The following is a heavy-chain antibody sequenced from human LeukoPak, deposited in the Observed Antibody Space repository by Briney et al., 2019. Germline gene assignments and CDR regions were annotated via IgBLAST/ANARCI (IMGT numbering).Heavy chain of an antibody. V-gene: IGHV4-4*07. CDR3: ARGDLELRDYYYYGMDV. D-gene: IGHD1-7*01. CDR2: IYTSGSN. Sequence: PSETLSLTCTVSGGSISSYYWSWIRQPAGKGLEWIGRIYTSGSNNYNPSLKSRVTMSVDTSKNQFSLKLSSVTAADTAVYYCARGDLELRDYYYYGMDVWGQGTTVTVSS. J-gene: IGHJ6*02. CDR1: GGSISSYY.